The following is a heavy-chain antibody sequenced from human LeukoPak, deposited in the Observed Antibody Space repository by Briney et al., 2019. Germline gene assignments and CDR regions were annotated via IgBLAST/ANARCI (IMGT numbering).Heavy chain of an antibody. CDR1: GGSISSYY. V-gene: IGHV4-59*01. CDR2: IYYSRST. D-gene: IGHD6-19*01. Sequence: SETLSLTCTVSGGSISSYYWSWIRQPPGKGLEWIGYIYYSRSTNYNPSLKSRVTISVDTSKNQFSLKLSSVTAADTAVYYCARDSGGSSGSYEYFQHWGQGTLVTVSS. J-gene: IGHJ1*01. CDR3: ARDSGGSSGSYEYFQH.